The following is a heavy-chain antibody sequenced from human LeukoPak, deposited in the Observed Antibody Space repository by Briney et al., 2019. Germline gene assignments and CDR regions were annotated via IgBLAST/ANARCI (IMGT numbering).Heavy chain of an antibody. D-gene: IGHD2-15*01. V-gene: IGHV3-7*01. CDR3: ASYYCSGGSCFNPGYYYYYMDV. Sequence: GGSLRLSCAASGFTFSSYWMSWVRQAPGKGLEWVANIKQDGSEKYYVDSVKGRFTISRDNAKNSLYLQMNSLRAEDTAVYYCASYYCSGGSCFNPGYYYYYMDVWGKGTTVTISS. CDR2: IKQDGSEK. J-gene: IGHJ6*03. CDR1: GFTFSSYW.